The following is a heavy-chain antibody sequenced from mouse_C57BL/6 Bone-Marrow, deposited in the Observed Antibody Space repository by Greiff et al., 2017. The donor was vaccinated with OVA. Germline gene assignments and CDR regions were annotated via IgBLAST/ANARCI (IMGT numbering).Heavy chain of an antibody. V-gene: IGHV5-12*01. D-gene: IGHD2-4*01. CDR2: ISNGGGST. J-gene: IGHJ3*01. Sequence: EVMLVESGGGLVQPGGSLKLSCAASGFTFSDYYMYWVRQTPEKRLEWVAYISNGGGSTYYPDTVKGRFTISRDNAKNTLYLQMSRLKSEDTAMYYCARHDYSSWFAYWGQGTLVTVSA. CDR3: ARHDYSSWFAY. CDR1: GFTFSDYY.